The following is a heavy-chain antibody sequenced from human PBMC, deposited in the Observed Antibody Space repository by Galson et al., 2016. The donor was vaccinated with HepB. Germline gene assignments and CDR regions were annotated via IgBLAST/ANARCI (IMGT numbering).Heavy chain of an antibody. V-gene: IGHV4-4*02. CDR1: GGSISDNSW. CDR2: IYQTGTA. J-gene: IGHJ4*02. D-gene: IGHD1-26*01. CDR3: TRGTLGTTASMAFGY. Sequence: SETLSLTCAVSGGSISDNSWWTWVRQSPGKELEWIGEIYQTGTAHYNPSFTSRATISVDTSRNQISLRLGSVTAADTAVYYCTRGTLGTTASMAFGYWGQGTLVSVSS.